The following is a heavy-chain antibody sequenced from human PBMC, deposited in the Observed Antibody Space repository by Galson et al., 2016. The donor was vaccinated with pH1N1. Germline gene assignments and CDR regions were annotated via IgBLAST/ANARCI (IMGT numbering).Heavy chain of an antibody. J-gene: IGHJ3*02. CDR2: INTKTGNP. V-gene: IGHV7-4-1*02. Sequence: SVKVSCKASGFTFSNHGINWVRQAPGQGLEWMGWINTKTGNPTYAQGFTGRFVFSLDTSVNTADLQINSLKADDTAVYYCARETPSPSPTVLRYFDWSRGLSAFDMWGQGTTVIVSS. D-gene: IGHD3-9*01. CDR3: ARETPSPSPTVLRYFDWSRGLSAFDM. CDR1: GFTFSNHG.